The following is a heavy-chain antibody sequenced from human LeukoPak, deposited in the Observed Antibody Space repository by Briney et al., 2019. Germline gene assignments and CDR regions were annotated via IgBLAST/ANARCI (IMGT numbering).Heavy chain of an antibody. CDR1: GYSFTTYW. CDR3: ARQHGSGSYYSRAIDY. D-gene: IGHD3-10*01. J-gene: IGHJ4*02. V-gene: IGHV5-51*01. CDR2: IYPGDSDT. Sequence: GESLKISCVASGYSFTTYWIGWVRQMPGKGLEWMGIIYPGDSDTRYSPSFQGQVTISADKSISTAYLQWSSLKASDTAMYYCARQHGSGSYYSRAIDYWGQGTLVTVSS.